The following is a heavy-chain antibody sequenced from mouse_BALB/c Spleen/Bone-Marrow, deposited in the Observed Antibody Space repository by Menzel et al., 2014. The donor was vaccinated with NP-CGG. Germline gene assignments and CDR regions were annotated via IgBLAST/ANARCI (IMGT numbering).Heavy chain of an antibody. CDR2: INPYNGDT. V-gene: IGHV1-37*01. CDR3: GTGGGNYGMDY. Sequence: EVQRVESGPELVKPGASVKISCKASGYSFTGNFMNWVKQSHGKSLEWIGRINPYNGDTFYNQKFKGKATLTADKSSATAHMELLSLTSEDSAVCYCGTGGGNYGMDYWGQGTSVTVSS. CDR1: GYSFTGNF. J-gene: IGHJ4*01. D-gene: IGHD2-14*01.